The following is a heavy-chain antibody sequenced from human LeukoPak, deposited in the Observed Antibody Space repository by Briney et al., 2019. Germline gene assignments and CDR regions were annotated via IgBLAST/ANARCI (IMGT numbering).Heavy chain of an antibody. Sequence: GESLKISCKGSGYSFTSYWIGWVRQMPGKGLEWMGIIYPGDSDTRYSPSFQGQVTISADKSISTAYLQWSSLKASDTAMYYCAILPYYYDSNGFGPPHDDAFDIWGQGTMVTVSS. CDR1: GYSFTSYW. J-gene: IGHJ3*02. CDR2: IYPGDSDT. V-gene: IGHV5-51*01. CDR3: AILPYYYDSNGFGPPHDDAFDI. D-gene: IGHD3-22*01.